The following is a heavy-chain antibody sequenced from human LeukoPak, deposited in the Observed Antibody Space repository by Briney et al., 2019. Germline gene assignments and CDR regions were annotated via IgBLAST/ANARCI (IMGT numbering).Heavy chain of an antibody. Sequence: ASVTVSCKASGGTFSSYAISWVRQAPGQGLEWMGGIIPIFGTANYAQKFQGRVTITTDESTSTAYMELSSLRSEDTAVYYCARQLFRGYSINAFDIWGQGTMVTVSS. V-gene: IGHV1-69*05. J-gene: IGHJ3*02. D-gene: IGHD3-22*01. CDR1: GGTFSSYA. CDR2: IIPIFGTA. CDR3: ARQLFRGYSINAFDI.